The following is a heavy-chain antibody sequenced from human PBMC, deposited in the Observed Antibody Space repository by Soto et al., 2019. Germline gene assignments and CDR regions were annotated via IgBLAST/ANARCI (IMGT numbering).Heavy chain of an antibody. Sequence: EVQLVESGGGLVQPGGSLKLSCAASGFTFSGSAMHWVRQASGKGLEWVGRIRSKANSYATAYAASVKGRVTISRDDPKKPSHLQVNSLKTEDTAVYYCTRTPLAYCGGDCYSINWFDPWGQGTLVTVSS. J-gene: IGHJ5*02. V-gene: IGHV3-73*02. D-gene: IGHD2-21*02. CDR2: IRSKANSYAT. CDR3: TRTPLAYCGGDCYSINWFDP. CDR1: GFTFSGSA.